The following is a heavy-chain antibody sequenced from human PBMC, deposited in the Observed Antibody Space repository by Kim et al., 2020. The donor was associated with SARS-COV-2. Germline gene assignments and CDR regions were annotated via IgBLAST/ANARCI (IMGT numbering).Heavy chain of an antibody. J-gene: IGHJ4*02. CDR1: GYTFTSYY. CDR3: ARMQGTAMVTGPSSGLVPPN. V-gene: IGHV1-46*01. Sequence: ASVKVSCKASGYTFTSYYMHWVRQAPGQGLEWMGIINPSGGSTSYAQKFQGRVTMTRDTSTSTVYMELSSLRSEDTAVYYCARMQGTAMVTGPSSGLVPPNWGQGTLVTVSS. CDR2: INPSGGST. D-gene: IGHD5-18*01.